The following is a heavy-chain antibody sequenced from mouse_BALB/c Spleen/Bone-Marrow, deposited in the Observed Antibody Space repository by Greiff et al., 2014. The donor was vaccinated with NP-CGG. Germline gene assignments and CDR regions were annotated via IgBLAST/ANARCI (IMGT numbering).Heavy chain of an antibody. CDR2: ISSGGST. CDR1: GFTFSSYA. CDR3: ARVVYYDYDVWFAY. V-gene: IGHV5-6-5*01. J-gene: IGHJ3*01. Sequence: DVKLVESGGGLVKPGGSLKLSCAASGFTFSSYAMSWVRQTPEKRLEWVASISSGGSTYYPDSVKGRFTISRDNARNILYLQMSSLRSEDTAMYYCARVVYYDYDVWFAYWGQGTLVIVSA. D-gene: IGHD2-4*01.